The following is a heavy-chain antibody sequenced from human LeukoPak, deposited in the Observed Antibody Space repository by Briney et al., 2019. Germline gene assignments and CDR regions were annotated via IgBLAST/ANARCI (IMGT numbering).Heavy chain of an antibody. Sequence: SETLSLTCTVSGGSLSSYYWIWIRQPPGKGLEWIGYVHYGGTTTYNPSLKSRVTISVDTPKNQFSLKLSSVTAADTAVYYCARHENWGSSKGDSFHIWGQGKMVTVSS. V-gene: IGHV4-59*08. CDR1: GGSLSSYY. CDR3: ARHENWGSSKGDSFHI. CDR2: VHYGGTT. J-gene: IGHJ3*02. D-gene: IGHD7-27*01.